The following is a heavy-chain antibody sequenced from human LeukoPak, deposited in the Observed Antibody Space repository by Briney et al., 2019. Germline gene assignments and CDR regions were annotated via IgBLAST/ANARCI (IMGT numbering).Heavy chain of an antibody. CDR3: AKTTDFYDSSGYYSGFDY. Sequence: GGSLRLSCAASGFTFNNYGMHWVRQAPGKGLEWVAFIRYDGSNKYYADSVKGRFTISRDNSKNTLYLQMNSLRAEDTAVYYCAKTTDFYDSSGYYSGFDYWGQGTLVTVSS. CDR1: GFTFNNYG. V-gene: IGHV3-30*02. D-gene: IGHD3-22*01. CDR2: IRYDGSNK. J-gene: IGHJ4*02.